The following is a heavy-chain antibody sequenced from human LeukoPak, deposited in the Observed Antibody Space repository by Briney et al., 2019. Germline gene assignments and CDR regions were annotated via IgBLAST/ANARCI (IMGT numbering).Heavy chain of an antibody. CDR1: GGSISSGGYY. J-gene: IGHJ4*02. Sequence: SETLSLTCTVSGGSISSGGYYWSWIRQHPGKGLEWIGYIYYSGSTYYNPSLKSRVTISVDTSKNQFSLKLSSVTAADTAVYYCARCRRYYGSGNRDYFDYWGQGTLVTVSS. CDR2: IYYSGST. D-gene: IGHD3-10*01. V-gene: IGHV4-31*03. CDR3: ARCRRYYGSGNRDYFDY.